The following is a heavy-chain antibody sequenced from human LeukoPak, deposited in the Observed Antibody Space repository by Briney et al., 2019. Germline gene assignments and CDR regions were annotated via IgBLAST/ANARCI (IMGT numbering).Heavy chain of an antibody. J-gene: IGHJ4*02. V-gene: IGHV3-33*05. CDR3: VKDPRGGYAYGYFDS. Sequence: PGRSLRLSCAASGFRFGSNGMHWVRQTPDKGLEWVAAIAYDGSSKYYGDSVKGRFTISRDNPNKMVFLHMNSLRAEDTAPYYCVKDPRGGYAYGYFDSWGQGALVIVSS. CDR2: IAYDGSSK. D-gene: IGHD5-18*01. CDR1: GFRFGSNG.